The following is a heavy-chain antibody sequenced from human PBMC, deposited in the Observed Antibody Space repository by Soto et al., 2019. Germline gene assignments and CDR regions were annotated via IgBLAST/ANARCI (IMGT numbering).Heavy chain of an antibody. CDR3: ARGQQAAIGDYYYHGQDV. Sequence: GGALGLSCAASGFIFSGSAIHWVRQAPGKGLEWVGRIRSRANNYATSSGASVRGRFTFFRDDSKNMAYLQMNTLKTEDTAIYYCARGQQAAIGDYYYHGQDVRGQGTSVTVS. D-gene: IGHD3-10*01. J-gene: IGHJ6*02. CDR1: GFIFSGSA. V-gene: IGHV3-73*01. CDR2: IRSRANNYAT.